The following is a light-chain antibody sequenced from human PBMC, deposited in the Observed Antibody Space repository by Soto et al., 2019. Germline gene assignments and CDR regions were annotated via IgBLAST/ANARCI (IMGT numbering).Light chain of an antibody. CDR1: QSVSRSL. CDR3: QQYCNPPPYS. CDR2: GAS. J-gene: IGKJ2*03. Sequence: EIVLTQSPGTLSLSPGERATLSCRASQSVSRSLLAWYQQKPGQAPSLLISGASTRATGIADRFSGSGSVTDFTLTISRLEPEDFAVYYCQQYCNPPPYSFGQGTKLDIK. V-gene: IGKV3-20*01.